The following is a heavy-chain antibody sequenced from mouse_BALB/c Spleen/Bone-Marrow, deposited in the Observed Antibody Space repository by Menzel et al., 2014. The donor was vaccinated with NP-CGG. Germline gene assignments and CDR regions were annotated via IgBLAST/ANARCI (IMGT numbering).Heavy chain of an antibody. Sequence: EVMLVESGGGLVQPGGSLKLSCAASGFDFSRYWMSWVQQAPGKGLEWIGEINPDSSTISYTPSLKDKFIISRDNAKNTLYLQMSKVRSEDTALYYCSRLYYYGNFAYWGQGTLVTVSA. CDR1: GFDFSRYW. CDR3: SRLYYYGNFAY. J-gene: IGHJ3*01. D-gene: IGHD1-1*01. CDR2: INPDSSTI. V-gene: IGHV4-1*02.